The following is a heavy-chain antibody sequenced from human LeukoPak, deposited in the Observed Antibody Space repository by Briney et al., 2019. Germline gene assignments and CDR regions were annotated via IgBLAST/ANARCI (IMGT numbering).Heavy chain of an antibody. V-gene: IGHV3-11*06. Sequence: GGSLRLSCGASGFTFSDYYMSWIRQAPGKGLEWVSYISSSSSYTNYADSVKGRFTISRDNAKNSLYLQMNSLRAEDTAVYYCARRTGDKRSAYDYWGQGTLVTVSS. CDR1: GFTFSDYY. CDR3: ARRTGDKRSAYDY. CDR2: ISSSSSYT. D-gene: IGHD7-27*01. J-gene: IGHJ4*02.